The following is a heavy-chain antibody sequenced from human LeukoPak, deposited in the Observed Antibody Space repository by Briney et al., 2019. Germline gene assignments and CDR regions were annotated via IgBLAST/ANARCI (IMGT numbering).Heavy chain of an antibody. CDR1: GFTYRTYW. Sequence: GGSLRLSCVASGFTYRTYWMDWVRQAPGKGLEWVSAISGSGGSTYYADSVKGRFTISRDNSKNTLYLQMNSLRAEDTAVYYCAKAKRGSSDYWGQGTLVTVSS. V-gene: IGHV3-23*01. CDR3: AKAKRGSSDY. D-gene: IGHD2-2*01. CDR2: ISGSGGST. J-gene: IGHJ4*02.